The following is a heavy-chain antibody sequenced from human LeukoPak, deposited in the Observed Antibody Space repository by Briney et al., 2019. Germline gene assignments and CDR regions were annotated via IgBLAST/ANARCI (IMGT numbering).Heavy chain of an antibody. CDR2: INPSGGST. Sequence: ASVKVSCKASGYTFTSYYMHWVRQAPGQGLEWMGIINPSGGSTSYAQKFRGRVTITAYKSTGTAYMELSSLRSEDTAVYYCARDQGRGYSGYDGYYYYYYMDVWGKGTTVTVSS. CDR3: ARDQGRGYSGYDGYYYYYYMDV. V-gene: IGHV1-46*01. J-gene: IGHJ6*03. D-gene: IGHD5-12*01. CDR1: GYTFTSYY.